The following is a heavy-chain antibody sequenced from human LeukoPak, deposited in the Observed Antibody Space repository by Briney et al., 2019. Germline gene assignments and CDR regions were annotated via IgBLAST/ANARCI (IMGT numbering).Heavy chain of an antibody. CDR3: ARRKGYSYGWPGGHYYYYMDV. J-gene: IGHJ6*03. CDR1: GFTFSSYD. V-gene: IGHV3-13*01. Sequence: PGGSLRLSCAASGFTFSSYDMHWVRQATGKGLEWVSAIGTAGDTYYPGSVKGRFTISRENAKNSLYLQMNSLRAGDTAVYYCARRKGYSYGWPGGHYYYYMDVWGKGTTVTVSS. D-gene: IGHD5-18*01. CDR2: IGTAGDT.